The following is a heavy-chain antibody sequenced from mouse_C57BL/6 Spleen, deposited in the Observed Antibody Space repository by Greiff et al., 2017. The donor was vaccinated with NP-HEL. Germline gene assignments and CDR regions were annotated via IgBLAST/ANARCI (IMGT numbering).Heavy chain of an antibody. CDR1: GYSITSGYY. D-gene: IGHD2-4*01. Sequence: EVQLVESGPGLVKPSQSLSLTCSVTGYSITSGYYWNWIRQFPGNKLEWMGYISYDGSNNYNPSLKNRISITRDTSKNQFFLKLNSVTTEDTATYYCARENYDYDGMDYWGQGTSVTVSS. CDR2: ISYDGSN. J-gene: IGHJ4*01. CDR3: ARENYDYDGMDY. V-gene: IGHV3-6*01.